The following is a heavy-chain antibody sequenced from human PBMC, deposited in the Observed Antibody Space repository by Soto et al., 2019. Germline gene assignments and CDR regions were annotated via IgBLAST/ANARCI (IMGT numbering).Heavy chain of an antibody. CDR2: IHYTGNT. Sequence: QLQLQESGPGLVKPSETLSLICTVSGDSISSGRYHWGWIRQPPGEGLEFIATIHYTGNTHYNRSLRRRVTIFVDTSESQSPMRLSSVTAADTAVYYCARAAVFGVVTPFMDYWGQGTLVTVSS. CDR3: ARAAVFGVVTPFMDY. V-gene: IGHV4-39*01. D-gene: IGHD3-3*01. J-gene: IGHJ4*02. CDR1: GDSISSGRYH.